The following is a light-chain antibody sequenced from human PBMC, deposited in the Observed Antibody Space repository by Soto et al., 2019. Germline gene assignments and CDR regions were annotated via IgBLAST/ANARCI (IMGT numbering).Light chain of an antibody. V-gene: IGKV3-20*01. Sequence: EIVLTQSPGTLSLSPGEIATLSCRASQSVSSSYLAWYQQKPGQAPRLLIYGASSRATGIPDRFSGSGSGTDFTLTISRLEPEDFAVYYCQQYCSSPPFTFGPGTKVDIK. CDR1: QSVSSSY. CDR2: GAS. J-gene: IGKJ3*01. CDR3: QQYCSSPPFT.